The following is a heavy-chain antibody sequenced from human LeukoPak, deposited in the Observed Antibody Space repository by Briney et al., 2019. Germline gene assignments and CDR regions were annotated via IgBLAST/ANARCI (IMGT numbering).Heavy chain of an antibody. J-gene: IGHJ4*02. D-gene: IGHD1-7*01. V-gene: IGHV3-23*01. CDR2: ISGGGAST. CDR3: ARVETGTTLIGAADY. CDR1: GFTFNNYA. Sequence: PGGSLRLSCAASGFTFNNYAMSWVRQAPGKGLEWVSSISGGGASTYYADSVKGRFTISRDNAKNSLHLQMNSLRAEDTAVYYCARVETGTTLIGAADYWGQGTLVTVSS.